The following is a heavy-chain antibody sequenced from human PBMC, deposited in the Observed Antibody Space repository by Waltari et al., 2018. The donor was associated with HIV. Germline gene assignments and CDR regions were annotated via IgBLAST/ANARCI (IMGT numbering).Heavy chain of an antibody. CDR1: GFTFSSYA. Sequence: EVQLLESGGGLVQPGGSLRLSCAASGFTFSSYAMGWVRQAPGKGLEWVSAIVAGGVSTYYAGSVKGRFTISRDNSKNTVYLQMNSLRGEDTAVYYCARDLGGYWYFDLWGRGTMVTVSS. J-gene: IGHJ2*01. V-gene: IGHV3-23*01. CDR2: IVAGGVST. D-gene: IGHD3-16*01. CDR3: ARDLGGYWYFDL.